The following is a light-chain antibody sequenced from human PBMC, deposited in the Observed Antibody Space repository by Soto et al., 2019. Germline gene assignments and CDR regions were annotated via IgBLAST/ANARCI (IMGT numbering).Light chain of an antibody. J-gene: IGKJ5*01. CDR2: GAS. V-gene: IGKV3-20*01. Sequence: VMTQTWDILAVAPRERATLSCRASQSVSSTVAWSQQKPDQAPRLLLYGASSGATGIPDRFSGSGCGTDFTVTISRLEPEDFAEYYSQHCGSSTPDTFGQGTRVEIK. CDR3: QHCGSSTPDT. CDR1: QSVSST.